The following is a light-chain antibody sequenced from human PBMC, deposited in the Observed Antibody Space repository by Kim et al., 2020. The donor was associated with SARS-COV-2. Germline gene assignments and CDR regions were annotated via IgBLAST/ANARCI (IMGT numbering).Light chain of an antibody. CDR1: QSVSSSY. V-gene: IGKV3-20*01. J-gene: IGKJ2*01. Sequence: TLSLSPGERATLSCRASQSVSSSYLAWYQQKPGQPPRLLIYGASSRATGIPDRFSGSGSGTDFTLTISRLEPEDFAVYYCQQYGSSFGQGTKLEI. CDR2: GAS. CDR3: QQYGSS.